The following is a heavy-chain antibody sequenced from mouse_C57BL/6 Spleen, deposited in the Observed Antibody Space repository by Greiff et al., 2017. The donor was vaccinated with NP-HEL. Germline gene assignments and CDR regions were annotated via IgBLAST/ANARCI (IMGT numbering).Heavy chain of an antibody. V-gene: IGHV1-82*01. CDR2: IYPGDGDT. CDR1: GYAFSSSW. CDR3: ARGNSNYLFAY. J-gene: IGHJ3*01. D-gene: IGHD2-5*01. Sequence: QVQLQQSGPELVKPGASVKISCKASGYAFSSSWMHWVKQRPGKGLEWIGRIYPGDGDTNYNGKFKGKATLTADKSSSTAYMQLSSLTSEDSAVYFCARGNSNYLFAYWGQGTLVTVSA.